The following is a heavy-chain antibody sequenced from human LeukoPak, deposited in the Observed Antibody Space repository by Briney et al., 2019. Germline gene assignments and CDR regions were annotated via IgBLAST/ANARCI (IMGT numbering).Heavy chain of an antibody. CDR3: ARSPSSGIQQWSSVGYFDS. D-gene: IGHD5-18*01. CDR1: GFSFSNYR. V-gene: IGHV3-21*01. CDR2: ISSGSTYI. J-gene: IGHJ4*02. Sequence: PGGSLRLSCTASGFSFSNYRMSWVRQAPGKGLEWVSSISSGSTYIHYAESVKGRSTISRDNANNSLSLQMSGLRADDTAVYYCARSPSSGIQQWSSVGYFDSWGQGILVTVSS.